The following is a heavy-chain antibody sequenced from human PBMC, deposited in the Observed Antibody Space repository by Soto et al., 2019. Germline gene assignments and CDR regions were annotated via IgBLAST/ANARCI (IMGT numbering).Heavy chain of an antibody. CDR2: ISKSDYT. J-gene: IGHJ4*02. V-gene: IGHV3-21*01. D-gene: IGHD2-2*01. CDR1: GFAFNNYG. Sequence: SGGSLRLSCTVSGFAFNNYGIKWVRQAPGKGLEWVSSISKSDYTYYSDSVKGRFTISRDNAKNSVSLQMNTLRVEDTAVYYCAREDSIIIPAVSDFWGQGTLVTVSS. CDR3: AREDSIIIPAVSDF.